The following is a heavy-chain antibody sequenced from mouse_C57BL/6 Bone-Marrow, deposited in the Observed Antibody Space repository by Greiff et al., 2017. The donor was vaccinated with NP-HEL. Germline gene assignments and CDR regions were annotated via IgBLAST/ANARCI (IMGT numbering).Heavy chain of an antibody. CDR2: IYPGCGNT. V-gene: IGHV1-66*01. Sequence: VQLQQSGPELVKPGASVKISCKASGYSFTSYYIHWVKQRPGQGLEWIGWIYPGCGNTTYNEKFKGKATLTADTSSSTAYMQLSSLTSEDSAIYYCAREGGSCYAMDYWGQGTSVTVSS. CDR1: GYSFTSYY. D-gene: IGHD1-1*01. J-gene: IGHJ4*01. CDR3: AREGGSCYAMDY.